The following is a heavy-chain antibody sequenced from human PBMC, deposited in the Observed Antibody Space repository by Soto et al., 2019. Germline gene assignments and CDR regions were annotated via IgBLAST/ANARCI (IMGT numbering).Heavy chain of an antibody. V-gene: IGHV4-59*01. D-gene: IGHD3-10*01. CDR2: IYYSGST. CDR1: GGSISSYY. CDR3: ARVKYYYGSGSYHWFDP. J-gene: IGHJ5*02. Sequence: PSETLSLTCTVSGGSISSYYWSWVRQPPGKGLEWIGYIYYSGSTNYNPSLKSRVTISVDTSKNQFSLKLSSVTAADTAVYYCARVKYYYGSGSYHWFDPWGQGTLVTVSS.